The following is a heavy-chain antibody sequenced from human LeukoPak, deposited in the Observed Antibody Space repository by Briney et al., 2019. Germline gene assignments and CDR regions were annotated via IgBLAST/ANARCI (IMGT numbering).Heavy chain of an antibody. Sequence: GGSLRLSCAASGFTFSSYSMNWVRQAPGKGLEWVSSISSSSSYIYYADSVKGRFTISRDNAKNSLYLQMNSLRAEDTAVYYCARDLLRVAGGGYFDYWGQGTLVTVSS. V-gene: IGHV3-21*01. CDR3: ARDLLRVAGGGYFDY. CDR1: GFTFSSYS. J-gene: IGHJ4*02. D-gene: IGHD6-19*01. CDR2: ISSSSSYI.